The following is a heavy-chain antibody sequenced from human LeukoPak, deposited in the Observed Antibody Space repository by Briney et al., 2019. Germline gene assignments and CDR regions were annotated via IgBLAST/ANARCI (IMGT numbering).Heavy chain of an antibody. V-gene: IGHV3-7*01. CDR2: IKQDGSEK. CDR3: AREGAIAAAGTGDYYYYYYMDV. J-gene: IGHJ6*03. Sequence: GGSLRLSCAVSGFTFSSYWMSWVRQAPGKGLEWVANIKQDGSEKYYVDSVKGRFTISRGNAKNSLYLQMNSLRAEDTAVYYCAREGAIAAAGTGDYYYYYYMDVWGKGTTVTVSS. D-gene: IGHD6-13*01. CDR1: GFTFSSYW.